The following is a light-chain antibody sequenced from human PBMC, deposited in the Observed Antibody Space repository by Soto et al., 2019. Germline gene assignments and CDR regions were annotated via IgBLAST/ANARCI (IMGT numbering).Light chain of an antibody. CDR2: DAS. J-gene: IGKJ1*01. CDR3: QQCATSPLT. V-gene: IGKV3-20*01. CDR1: QTVIKNY. Sequence: EIVLTQSPDTLSLSPGERATLSCRASQTVIKNYLAWYQQKPGQAPRLLIDDASRRATGIPDRFSGSGSGTDFTLTINRLEPEDFAMYYCQQCATSPLTFGQGTRVEIK.